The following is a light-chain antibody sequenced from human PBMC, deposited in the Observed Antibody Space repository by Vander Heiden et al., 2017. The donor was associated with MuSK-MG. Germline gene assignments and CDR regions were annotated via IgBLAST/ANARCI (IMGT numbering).Light chain of an antibody. V-gene: IGKV1-33*01. CDR3: QQYDNLPLT. CDR1: QDISNY. J-gene: IGKJ3*01. Sequence: DIQLTQSPSSLSASVGDRVTITCQASQDISNYLNWYQQKPGKAPKLLIYDASNLETGVPSRFSGSGSGTDFTFTISSLQPEDIATYYCQQYDNLPLTFGPWTNVDIK. CDR2: DAS.